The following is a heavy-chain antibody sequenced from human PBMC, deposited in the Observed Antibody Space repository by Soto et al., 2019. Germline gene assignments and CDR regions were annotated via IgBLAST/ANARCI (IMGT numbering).Heavy chain of an antibody. CDR3: ASGANYYDSSGYYYYGMDV. CDR1: GYRFGDYH. Sequence: DSVKFSCKASGYRFGDYHMHWVRQAHGQGLEWMGWIYPNTGGTIYAQKFQGRVSMTRDTSISTAYMELSRLRSDDTAVYYCASGANYYDSSGYYYYGMDVWGQGTTVTVSS. CDR2: IYPNTGGT. J-gene: IGHJ6*02. D-gene: IGHD3-22*01. V-gene: IGHV1-2*02.